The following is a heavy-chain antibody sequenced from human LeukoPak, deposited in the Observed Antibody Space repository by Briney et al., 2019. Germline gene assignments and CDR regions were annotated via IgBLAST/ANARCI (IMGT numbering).Heavy chain of an antibody. J-gene: IGHJ1*01. D-gene: IGHD6-19*01. CDR2: ISSSSSYT. V-gene: IGHV3-11*06. Sequence: PGGSLRLSCAASRFTFSDYYMSWVRQAPGKGLEWVSYISSSSSYTNYADSVKGRFTISRDNAKNSLYLQMSSLRAEDTAVYYCARDFGSGWYGYFQHWGQGTLVTVSS. CDR1: RFTFSDYY. CDR3: ARDFGSGWYGYFQH.